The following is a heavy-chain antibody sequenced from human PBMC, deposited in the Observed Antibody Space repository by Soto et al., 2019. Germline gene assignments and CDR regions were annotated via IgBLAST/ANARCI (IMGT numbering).Heavy chain of an antibody. CDR1: GFTFSSYA. CDR2: ISSNGGST. CDR3: ASPVREVSAYYFDN. J-gene: IGHJ4*02. D-gene: IGHD4-17*01. V-gene: IGHV3-64*01. Sequence: EVQLVESGGGLVQPGGSLRLSCAASGFTFSSYAMHWVRQAPGKGLEYVSGISSNGGSTYYANSVKGRFTISRDNSKNTLNLRMSSLRAEDMAVSYCASPVREVSAYYFDNWGKGTLVTVSS.